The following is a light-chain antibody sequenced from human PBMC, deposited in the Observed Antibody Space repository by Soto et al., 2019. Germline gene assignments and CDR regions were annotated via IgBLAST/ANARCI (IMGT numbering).Light chain of an antibody. J-gene: IGLJ1*01. CDR2: SDN. CDR1: NSNIGSNT. CDR3: AAWDDSLNGYV. V-gene: IGLV1-44*01. Sequence: QSVLTQPPSASGTPWQRVTISCSGSNSNIGSNTVNWYQHLPGMAPKLLIHSDNQRPSGVPDRFSGSKSGTSASLAISGLQSEDEADYYCAAWDDSLNGYVFGTGTKLTVL.